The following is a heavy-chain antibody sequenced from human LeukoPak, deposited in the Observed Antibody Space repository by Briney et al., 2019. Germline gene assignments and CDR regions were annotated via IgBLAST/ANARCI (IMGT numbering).Heavy chain of an antibody. V-gene: IGHV3-23*01. CDR2: ISTGGHNT. CDR1: GFTLSSSG. Sequence: GGSLRLSCAASGFTLSSSGMSWVRQAPGKGLEWVSAISTGGHNTYYADSVKGRFTISRDNSKNTLYLQMNSLRAGDTAVYYCVTQRGYCSDGSCYFDYWGQGTLVTVSS. J-gene: IGHJ4*02. CDR3: VTQRGYCSDGSCYFDY. D-gene: IGHD2-15*01.